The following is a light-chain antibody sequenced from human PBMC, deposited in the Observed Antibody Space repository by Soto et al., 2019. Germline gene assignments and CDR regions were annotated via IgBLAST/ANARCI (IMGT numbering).Light chain of an antibody. J-gene: IGKJ1*01. V-gene: IGKV3-20*01. CDR1: QSVASSY. CDR2: SAS. Sequence: EVVLTQSPGTLSLSPGERVTLSCRASQSVASSYLAWYQQKPCRAPRLLSYSASSRATGIPDRFSGSGSGTDFTLTISRLEPVDFAVYYCHHFGSLPETFGQGTNVE. CDR3: HHFGSLPET.